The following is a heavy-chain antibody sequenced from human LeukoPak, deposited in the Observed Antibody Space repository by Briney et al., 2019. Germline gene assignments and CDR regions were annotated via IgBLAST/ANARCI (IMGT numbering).Heavy chain of an antibody. CDR3: ARGGTYYYDKSGINWFDP. D-gene: IGHD3-22*01. J-gene: IGHJ5*02. V-gene: IGHV1-24*01. CDR2: FDPEDGET. CDR1: VYALTELS. Sequence: GASVKVSRKVSVYALTELSMHWVRRAPGRGLEGMGGFDPEDGETIYAQTLQGRVTMTTDTSTSTAYLELRSLRSDDTAVYYCARGGTYYYDKSGINWFDPWGQGTPVTVSS.